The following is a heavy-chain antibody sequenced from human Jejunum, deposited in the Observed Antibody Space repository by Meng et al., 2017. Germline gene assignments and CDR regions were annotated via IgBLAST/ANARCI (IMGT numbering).Heavy chain of an antibody. CDR1: VDSISGTKW. CDR2: IDNRGSA. Sequence: QVPVQESGPGLVKPSGTLSLTCPVSVDSISGTKWWSWVRRPPGKGLDWIGQIDNRGSASYNPSLKSRVTMSVDKSKNQMSLELTSVTAADTAVYFCATHFGFSFDPWGQGTLVTVSS. V-gene: IGHV4-4*02. D-gene: IGHD3-10*01. J-gene: IGHJ5*02. CDR3: ATHFGFSFDP.